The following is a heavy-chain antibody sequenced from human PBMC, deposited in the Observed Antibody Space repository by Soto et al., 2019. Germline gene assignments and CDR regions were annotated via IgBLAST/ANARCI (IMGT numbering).Heavy chain of an antibody. D-gene: IGHD3-22*01. CDR3: ASFLVSSGTYKIDGEYFQQ. Sequence: QVQLQESGPGLVKPSGTLSLTCAVSGGSISSSNWWSWVRQPPGKGLEWIGEIYHSGSTNYNPSLKIRVTISVDKSKNQYSLKLSSVTAANAAVYYCASFLVSSGTYKIDGEYFQQWGQGTLVTVSS. CDR1: GGSISSSNW. V-gene: IGHV4-4*02. CDR2: IYHSGST. J-gene: IGHJ1*01.